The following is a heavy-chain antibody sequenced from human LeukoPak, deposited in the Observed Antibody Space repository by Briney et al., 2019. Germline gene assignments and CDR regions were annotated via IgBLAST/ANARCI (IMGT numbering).Heavy chain of an antibody. CDR3: AGWQWLVRAAFDI. CDR2: IYYSGST. CDR1: GGSISSYY. J-gene: IGHJ3*02. D-gene: IGHD6-19*01. V-gene: IGHV4-59*12. Sequence: PSETLSLTCTVSGGSISSYYWSWIRQPPGKGLEWIGYIYYSGSTNYNPSLKSRVTISVDTSKNQFSLKLSSVTAADTAVYYCAGWQWLVRAAFDIWGQGTMVTVSS.